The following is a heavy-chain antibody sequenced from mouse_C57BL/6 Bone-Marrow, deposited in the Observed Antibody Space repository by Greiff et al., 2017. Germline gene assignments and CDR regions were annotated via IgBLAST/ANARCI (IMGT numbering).Heavy chain of an antibody. CDR2: INPGSGGT. J-gene: IGHJ3*01. CDR3: ARSKNWDSWFAY. V-gene: IGHV1-54*01. Sequence: QVQLKQSGAELVRPGTSVKVSCKASGYAFTNYLIEWVKQRPGQGLEWIGVINPGSGGTNYNEKFKGKATLTADKSSSTAYMQLHSLTSEDSSVYFCARSKNWDSWFAYWGQGTLVTVSA. D-gene: IGHD4-1*01. CDR1: GYAFTNYL.